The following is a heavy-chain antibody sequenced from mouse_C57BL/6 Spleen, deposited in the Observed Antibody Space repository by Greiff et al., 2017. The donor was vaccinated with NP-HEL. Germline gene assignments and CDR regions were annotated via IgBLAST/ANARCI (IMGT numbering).Heavy chain of an antibody. V-gene: IGHV1-26*01. CDR1: GYTFTDYY. CDR3: ARSLYYDAMDY. Sequence: VQLQQSGPELVKPGASVKISCKASGYTFTDYYMNWVKQSHGKSLEWIGDINPNNGGTSYNQKFKGKATLTVDKSSSTAYMELRSLTSEDSAVYYCARSLYYDAMDYWGQGTSVTVSS. D-gene: IGHD2-1*01. CDR2: INPNNGGT. J-gene: IGHJ4*01.